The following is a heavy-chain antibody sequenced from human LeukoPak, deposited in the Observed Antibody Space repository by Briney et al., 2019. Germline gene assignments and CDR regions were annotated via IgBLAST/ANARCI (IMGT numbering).Heavy chain of an antibody. J-gene: IGHJ4*02. CDR3: ARVGRGDHTWGSYSFDY. CDR1: GDSIRSYQ. V-gene: IGHV4-59*01. CDR2: ISYSGGT. Sequence: TSETLSLTCTVSGDSIRSYQWSWFRQPPGKGLEWIGYISYSGGTVYSPPLRSRVTISVDTSKSQFSLKLSSVTAADTAVYYCARVGRGDHTWGSYSFDYWGQGILATVSS. D-gene: IGHD3-16*01.